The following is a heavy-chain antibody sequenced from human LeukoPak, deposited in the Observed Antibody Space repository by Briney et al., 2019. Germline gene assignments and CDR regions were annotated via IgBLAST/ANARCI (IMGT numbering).Heavy chain of an antibody. J-gene: IGHJ4*02. CDR2: MNPNSGNT. Sequence: ASVKVSCKASGYTFTSYDINWVRQATGQGLEWMGWMNPNSGNTGYAQKFQGRVTMTRNTSISTAYMELSGLRSEDTAVFYCARGTPNSSSCFDYWGQGTLVTVSS. V-gene: IGHV1-8*01. CDR1: GYTFTSYD. CDR3: ARGTPNSSSCFDY. D-gene: IGHD6-13*01.